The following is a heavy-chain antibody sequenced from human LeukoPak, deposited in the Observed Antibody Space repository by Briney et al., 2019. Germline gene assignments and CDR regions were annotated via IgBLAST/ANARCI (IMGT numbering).Heavy chain of an antibody. V-gene: IGHV4-59*01. D-gene: IGHD3-9*01. CDR3: ARGGDYDILTGYYGYFDY. CDR1: GGSISSYY. Sequence: SETLSLTCTVSGGSISSYYWSWLRQPPGQGLEWFGYLYYSESTNYNPSLKSRVTISVDTSKNQFSLKLSSVTAADTAVYYCARGGDYDILTGYYGYFDYWGQGTLVTVSS. CDR2: LYYSEST. J-gene: IGHJ4*02.